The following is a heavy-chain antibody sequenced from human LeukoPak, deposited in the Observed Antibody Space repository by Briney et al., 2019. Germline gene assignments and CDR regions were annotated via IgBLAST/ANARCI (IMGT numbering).Heavy chain of an antibody. CDR1: GFTFDDYA. V-gene: IGHV3-9*01. CDR2: ISWNSGSI. CDR3: AKGRDYDILTGTFDY. J-gene: IGHJ4*02. D-gene: IGHD3-9*01. Sequence: PGRSLRLSCAASGFTFDDYAMHWVRQAPGKGLEWVSGISWNSGSIGYADSVKGRFTISRDNAKNSLYLQMNSLRAEDTALYYCAKGRDYDILTGTFDYWGQGTLVTVSS.